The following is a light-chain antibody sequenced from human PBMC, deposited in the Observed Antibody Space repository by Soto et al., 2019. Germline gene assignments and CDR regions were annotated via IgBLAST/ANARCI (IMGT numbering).Light chain of an antibody. CDR2: KAS. Sequence: DIQMTQSPSTLSASVGDRVTITCRASQSISSWLAWYQQKPGKAPKLLIYKASSLESGVPSRFSGSGSGTEFXXTISXLQPDDFATYYCQQYNSYSPYTFGQGTKLEIK. J-gene: IGKJ2*01. V-gene: IGKV1-5*03. CDR1: QSISSW. CDR3: QQYNSYSPYT.